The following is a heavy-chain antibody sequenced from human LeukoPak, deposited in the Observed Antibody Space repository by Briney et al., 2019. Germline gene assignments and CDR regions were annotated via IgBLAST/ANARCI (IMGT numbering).Heavy chain of an antibody. CDR2: INHSGST. CDR1: GGSFSGYY. Sequence: SETLSLTCAVYGGSFSGYYWSWIRQPPGKGLEWIGEINHSGSTNYNPSLKSRVTISVDTSKNQFSLKLSSVTAADTAVYYCARHRRVNWFDPWGQGTLVTVSS. CDR3: ARHRRVNWFDP. V-gene: IGHV4-34*01. J-gene: IGHJ5*02.